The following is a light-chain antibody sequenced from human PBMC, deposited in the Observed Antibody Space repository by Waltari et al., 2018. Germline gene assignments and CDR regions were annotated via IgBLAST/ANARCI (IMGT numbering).Light chain of an antibody. CDR1: SRDIGDYNL. CDR2: DVN. J-gene: IGLJ3*02. V-gene: IGLV2-23*02. CDR3: CSYAGSAVSV. Sequence: QSALTQTATVSGSPGQSSTIPGSGTSRDIGDYNLVSWYRQRPGKAPTLIIYDVNKRPSGVSNRFSGSKSGNTAFLTISGLQTADEADYYCCSYAGSAVSVFGGGTK.